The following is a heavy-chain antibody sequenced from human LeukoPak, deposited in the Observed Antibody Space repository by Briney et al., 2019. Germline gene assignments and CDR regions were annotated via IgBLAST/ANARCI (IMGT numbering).Heavy chain of an antibody. CDR1: GGSISSSSYY. CDR3: ARRSGITIFGVVIIDRSWFDP. V-gene: IGHV4-39*07. J-gene: IGHJ5*02. D-gene: IGHD3-3*01. CDR2: IYYSGST. Sequence: PSETLSLTCTVSGGSISSSSYYWGWIRRPPGKGLEWIGSIYYSGSTYYNPSLKSRVTISVDTSKNQFSLKLSSVTAADTAVYYCARRSGITIFGVVIIDRSWFDPWGQGTLVTVFS.